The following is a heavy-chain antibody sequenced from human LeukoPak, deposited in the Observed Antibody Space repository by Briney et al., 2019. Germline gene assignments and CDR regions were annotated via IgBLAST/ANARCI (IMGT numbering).Heavy chain of an antibody. D-gene: IGHD3-16*02. CDR1: GGSISSYY. CDR3: AGTFYDYIWGSYRYYFDC. CDR2: IYNSGST. Sequence: PSETLSLTCTVSGGSISSYYWGWIRQPPGKGLEWIGSIYNSGSTYYNPSLKSRVTTSVDTSKNQFSLKLSSVTAADTAVYYCAGTFYDYIWGSYRYYFDCWGQGTLVTVSS. V-gene: IGHV4-39*01. J-gene: IGHJ4*02.